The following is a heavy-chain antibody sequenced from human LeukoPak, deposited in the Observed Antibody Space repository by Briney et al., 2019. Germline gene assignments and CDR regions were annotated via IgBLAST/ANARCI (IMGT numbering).Heavy chain of an antibody. Sequence: GGSLRLSCAASGFTVSSNYMNWVRQAPGKGLEWVAVIWYDGSNKYYADSVKGRFTISRDNSKNTLYLQMNSLRAEDTAVYYCASCSLSGGSCYYFDYWGQGTLVTVSS. CDR1: GFTVSSNY. CDR2: IWYDGSNK. CDR3: ASCSLSGGSCYYFDY. V-gene: IGHV3-33*08. J-gene: IGHJ4*02. D-gene: IGHD2-15*01.